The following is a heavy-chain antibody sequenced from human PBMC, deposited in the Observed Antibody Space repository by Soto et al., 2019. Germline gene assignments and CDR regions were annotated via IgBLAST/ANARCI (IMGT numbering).Heavy chain of an antibody. V-gene: IGHV4-59*11. Sequence: QVQLQESGPGLVKPSETLSLSCTVSGGSISGHYWNWIRQPPGKGLEWIGYIYSSGIIDYNPSLKSRVTMSVDTSKNQFSLRLSSVTAADTALYYCARDDNGWFDSWGQGTLVTVSS. CDR3: ARDDNGWFDS. CDR2: IYSSGII. J-gene: IGHJ5*01. CDR1: GGSISGHY. D-gene: IGHD1-20*01.